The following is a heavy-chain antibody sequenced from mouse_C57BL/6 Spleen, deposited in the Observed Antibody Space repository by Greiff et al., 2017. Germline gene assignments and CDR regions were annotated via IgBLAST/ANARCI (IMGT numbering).Heavy chain of an antibody. CDR3: ARKRILRSYWYFDV. D-gene: IGHD1-1*01. CDR2: IYPGDGDT. Sequence: VQLQQSGAELVKPGASVKISCKASGYAFSSYWMNWVKQRPGKGLERIGQIYPGDGDTNYNGKFKGKATLTSDKSSSTAYMPLSSLTSEDSAVYFCARKRILRSYWYFDVWCTGTTVTVSS. CDR1: GYAFSSYW. J-gene: IGHJ1*03. V-gene: IGHV1-80*01.